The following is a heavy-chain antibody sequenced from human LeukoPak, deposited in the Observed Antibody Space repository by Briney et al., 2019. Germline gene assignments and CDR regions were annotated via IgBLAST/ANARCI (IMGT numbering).Heavy chain of an antibody. D-gene: IGHD3-16*01. CDR1: GDSVSSSNYY. J-gene: IGHJ5*02. CDR3: SGRGRKWGVKWFRP. CDR2: LYYDGRT. Sequence: SETLCLTCTVFGDSVSSSNYYWAWFRQPPGKGLDWIGSLYYDGRTYHSPSLESRVTVSVDTSKNQFALKLTSVTAADTAVYFCSGRGRKWGVKWFRPWGPGTLVTVSS. V-gene: IGHV4-39*01.